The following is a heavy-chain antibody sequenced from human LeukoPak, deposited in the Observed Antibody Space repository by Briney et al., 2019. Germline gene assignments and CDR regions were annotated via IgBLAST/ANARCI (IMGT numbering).Heavy chain of an antibody. V-gene: IGHV3-48*01. CDR1: GFTFSVYS. Sequence: GGPLRLSCAASGFTFSVYSMNWVRQAPGKGLEWVSYISSGSSTIYYADSVRGRFTISRDNAKSSLYLQMNSLRAEDTAVYYCARGRADYYFDYWSQGTLVTVSS. CDR2: ISSGSSTI. D-gene: IGHD2-21*02. CDR3: ARGRADYYFDY. J-gene: IGHJ4*02.